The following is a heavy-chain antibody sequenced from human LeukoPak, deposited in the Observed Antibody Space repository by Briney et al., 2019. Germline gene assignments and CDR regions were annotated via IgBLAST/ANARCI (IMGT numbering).Heavy chain of an antibody. Sequence: PSETLSLTCAVYGGSFSGYYWSWIRQPPGKGLEWIGEINHSGSTNYNPSLKSRVTISVDTSKNQFSLKLSSVTAADTAVYYCARAAQGSYRYNDAFDIWGQGTMVTVSS. J-gene: IGHJ3*02. CDR3: ARAAQGSYRYNDAFDI. CDR1: GGSFSGYY. CDR2: INHSGST. V-gene: IGHV4-34*01. D-gene: IGHD3-16*02.